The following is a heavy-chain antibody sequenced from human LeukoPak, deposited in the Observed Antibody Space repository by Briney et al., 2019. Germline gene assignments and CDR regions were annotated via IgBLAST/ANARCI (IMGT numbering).Heavy chain of an antibody. J-gene: IGHJ6*03. CDR3: VRVPGYSGNYYLSVGYYIDV. V-gene: IGHV4-4*07. Sequence: KSSETLSLTCTVSGGSISSYYWSWIRQPPGKGLEWIGRIYTSGSTNYNPSLKSRVTMSVDTSKNQFSLKLSSVTAADTAVYYCVRVPGYSGNYYLSVGYYIDVWGKGTTVTVSS. D-gene: IGHD1-26*01. CDR1: GGSISSYY. CDR2: IYTSGST.